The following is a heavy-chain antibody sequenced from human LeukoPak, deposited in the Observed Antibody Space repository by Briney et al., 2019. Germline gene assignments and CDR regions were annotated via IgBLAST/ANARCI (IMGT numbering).Heavy chain of an antibody. CDR1: GGSISSGGYS. J-gene: IGHJ6*02. D-gene: IGHD2-2*01. V-gene: IGHV4-30-2*01. CDR2: IYHSGST. Sequence: SQTLSLTCAVSGGSISSGGYSWSWIRQPPGKGLEWIGYIYHSGSTYYNPSLKSRVTISVDRSKNQFSLKLSSVTAADTAVYYCARDRDYCSSTSCYYYYGMDVWGQGTTVTVSS. CDR3: ARDRDYCSSTSCYYYYGMDV.